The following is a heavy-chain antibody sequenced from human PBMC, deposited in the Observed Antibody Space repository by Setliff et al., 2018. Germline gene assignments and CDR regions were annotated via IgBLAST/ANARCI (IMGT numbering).Heavy chain of an antibody. D-gene: IGHD4-17*01. V-gene: IGHV3-11*03. J-gene: IGHJ5*02. Sequence: GGSLRLSCAASGFTFSDYYMSWIRQAPGKGLEWVSYISSSSSYTNYADSVKGRFTISRDNSKNTLYLQMNGLRAEDSALYYCAKDPNGDFFGAFDTWGQGALVTVSS. CDR1: GFTFSDYY. CDR3: AKDPNGDFFGAFDT. CDR2: ISSSSSYT.